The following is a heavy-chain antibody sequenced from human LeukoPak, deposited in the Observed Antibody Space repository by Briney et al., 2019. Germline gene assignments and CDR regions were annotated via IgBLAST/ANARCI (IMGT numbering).Heavy chain of an antibody. CDR2: INPSGGST. CDR3: ARGGPQIVVVPAAMREFDY. Sequence: ASVKVSCKASGYTFTSYYMHWVRQAPGQGLEWMGIINPSGGSTSYAQKFQGRVTMTRDTSTSTAYMELSSLRSEDTAVYYCARGGPQIVVVPAAMREFDYWGQGTLVTVSS. D-gene: IGHD2-2*01. V-gene: IGHV1-46*01. J-gene: IGHJ4*02. CDR1: GYTFTSYY.